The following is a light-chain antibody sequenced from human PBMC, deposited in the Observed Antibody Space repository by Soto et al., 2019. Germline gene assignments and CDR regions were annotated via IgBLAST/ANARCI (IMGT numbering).Light chain of an antibody. CDR2: DAS. CDR3: QQRSSWPPA. V-gene: IGKV3-11*01. Sequence: EIVLTQSPATLSLSPGERATLSCRASQSVSTFLAWYQQKPGQAPRLLIYDASNRATGIPARFSGSGSGTDFTLTISSLKPEDFAVYYCQQRSSWPPAFGPGTKVDIK. J-gene: IGKJ3*01. CDR1: QSVSTF.